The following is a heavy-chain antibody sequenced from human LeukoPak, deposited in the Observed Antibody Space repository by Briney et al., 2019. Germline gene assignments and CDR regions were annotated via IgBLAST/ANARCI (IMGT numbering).Heavy chain of an antibody. CDR1: GFTFSSYT. CDR2: ITSSPSYI. Sequence: GGSLRLSCAASGFTFSSYTMNWVRQAPGKGLEWVSSITSSPSYIYYADSVKGRFTISRDNAKNSLYLQMNSLRAEDTAVYYCAREEHGSYFFDSWGQGTLVTVSS. V-gene: IGHV3-21*01. J-gene: IGHJ4*02. D-gene: IGHD1-26*01. CDR3: AREEHGSYFFDS.